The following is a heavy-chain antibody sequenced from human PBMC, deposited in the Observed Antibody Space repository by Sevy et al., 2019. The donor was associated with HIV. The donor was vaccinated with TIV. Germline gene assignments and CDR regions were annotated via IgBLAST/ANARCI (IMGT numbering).Heavy chain of an antibody. CDR1: GYTFTNYY. Sequence: ASVKVSCKASGYTFTNYYMHWVRQAPGQGLEWMGIINPSDVSTVYAQTFQGRVTMTRDTSTSTVYMELSSLRSDYTAVYYCGRTSPRGGFDHWGQGALVTVSS. CDR3: GRTSPRGGFDH. D-gene: IGHD3-16*01. J-gene: IGHJ4*02. V-gene: IGHV1-46*03. CDR2: INPSDVST.